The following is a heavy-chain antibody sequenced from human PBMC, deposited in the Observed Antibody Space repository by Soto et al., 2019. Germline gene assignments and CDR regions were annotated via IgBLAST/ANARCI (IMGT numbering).Heavy chain of an antibody. D-gene: IGHD7-27*01. Sequence: GASVKVSCKASGYTFTSYYMHWVRQAPGQGLEWMGIINPSGGSTSYAQKFQGRVTMTRDTSTSTVYMELSSLRSEDTAVYYCARDGANWGSAYYFDYWGQGTLVTVSS. CDR3: ARDGANWGSAYYFDY. CDR2: INPSGGST. V-gene: IGHV1-46*01. CDR1: GYTFTSYY. J-gene: IGHJ4*02.